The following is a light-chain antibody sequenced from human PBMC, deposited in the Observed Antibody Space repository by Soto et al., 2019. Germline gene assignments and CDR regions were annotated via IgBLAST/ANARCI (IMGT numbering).Light chain of an antibody. CDR3: QQSSSTPALT. Sequence: DIQMTQSPSSLSASVGDRVTITCRASQSISSYLNWYQRKPGKAPKLLIYAASSLQSGVPSRFSGSGSGTDFTLTISSLQPEDFATYYCQQSSSTPALTFGGRTKVDIK. CDR2: AAS. V-gene: IGKV1-39*01. CDR1: QSISSY. J-gene: IGKJ4*01.